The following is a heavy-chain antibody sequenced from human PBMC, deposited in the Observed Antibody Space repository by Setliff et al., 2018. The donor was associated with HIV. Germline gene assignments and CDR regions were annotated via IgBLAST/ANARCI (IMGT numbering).Heavy chain of an antibody. D-gene: IGHD3-22*01. J-gene: IGHJ4*02. CDR2: LSRGGDNT. CDR3: VTPDTGYYYDGSVYNDF. V-gene: IGHV3-64D*09. Sequence: PGGTLSLSCLVSGFTVSTYSLNWARQAPGKRPEYVAALSRGGDNTKYADSVKGSFIISRDTSKNTLYLQMSSLRPDDTAIYYCVTPDTGYYYDGSVYNDFWGQGTLVTVSS. CDR1: GFTVSTYS.